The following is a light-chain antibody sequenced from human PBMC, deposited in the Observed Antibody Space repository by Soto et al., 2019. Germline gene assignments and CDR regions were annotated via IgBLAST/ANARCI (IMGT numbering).Light chain of an antibody. CDR2: DAS. CDR1: QCVSSY. J-gene: IGKJ5*01. CDR3: HQRSNWLDT. V-gene: IGKV3-11*01. Sequence: EAVLTQSPCTLSWPPGQRATLSCRASQCVSSYLAWYQQKPGQPPRLLIYDASKRATGIPARFSGSGSGTDFTLTISSLEAEDFAVYYCHQRSNWLDTFGQGTRLEIK.